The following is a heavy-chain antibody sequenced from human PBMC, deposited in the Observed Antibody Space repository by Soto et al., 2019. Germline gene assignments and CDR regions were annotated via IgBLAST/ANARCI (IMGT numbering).Heavy chain of an antibody. V-gene: IGHV1-18*01. CDR3: ARDVWEYYDILTTYGPHDAFDI. CDR1: GYTFTSYG. CDR2: ISAYNGNT. Sequence: ASVKVSCKASGYTFTSYGISWVRQAPGQGLEWMGWISAYNGNTNYAQKLQGRVTMTTDTSTSTAYMELRSLRSDDTAVYYCARDVWEYYDILTTYGPHDAFDIWGQGTMVTVSS. D-gene: IGHD3-9*01. J-gene: IGHJ3*02.